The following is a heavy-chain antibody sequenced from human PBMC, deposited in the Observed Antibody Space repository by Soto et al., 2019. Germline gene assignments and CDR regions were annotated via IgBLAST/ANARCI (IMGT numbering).Heavy chain of an antibody. CDR1: GFTFSSYG. D-gene: IGHD6-6*01. J-gene: IGHJ4*02. CDR3: AKEDVAARPTFDY. V-gene: IGHV3-33*06. CDR2: IWYDGSNK. Sequence: PGGSLRLSCAASGFTFSSYGMHWVRQAPGKGLEWVAVIWYDGSNKYYADSVRGRFTISRDNSKNTLYLQMNSLRAEDTAVYYCAKEDVAARPTFDYWGQGTLVTVSS.